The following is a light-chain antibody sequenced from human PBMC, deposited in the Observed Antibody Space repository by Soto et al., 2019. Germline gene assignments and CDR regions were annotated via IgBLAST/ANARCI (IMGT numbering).Light chain of an antibody. V-gene: IGKV3-15*01. CDR1: QSVSSN. CDR2: GAS. J-gene: IGKJ2*01. CDR3: QQYNNWPRRT. Sequence: EIVMTQSPATLSVSPGERATLSCRASQSVSSNLAWYQQKPGQAPRLLIYGASTRATGIPARFSGSGSGTEFTLTISSLQSEEFAVYYCQQYNNWPRRTFGQGTKLEIK.